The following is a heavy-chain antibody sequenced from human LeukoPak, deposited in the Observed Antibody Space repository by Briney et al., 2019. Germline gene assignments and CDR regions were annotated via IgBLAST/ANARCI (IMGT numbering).Heavy chain of an antibody. CDR2: IYPGDSVT. CDR1: GYSFTSYW. D-gene: IGHD2-15*01. V-gene: IGHV5-51*01. CDR3: ARRGFCSGGSCFSAHFDF. J-gene: IGHJ4*02. Sequence: GESLKISCKGSGYSFTSYWIGWVRQMPGKGLEWMGIIYPGDSVTRYSPSFQGQVTISADKSISTAYLQWSSLKASDTAMYYCARRGFCSGGSCFSAHFDFWGQGTLLTVSS.